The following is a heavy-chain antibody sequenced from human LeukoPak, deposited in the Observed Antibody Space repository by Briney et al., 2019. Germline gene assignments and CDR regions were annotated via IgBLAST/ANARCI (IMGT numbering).Heavy chain of an antibody. CDR1: GYTFTDRY. V-gene: IGHV1-18*04. Sequence: ASVKVSCKTSGYTFTDRYLHWVRLAPGQGLEWMGWISAYNGNTNYAQKLQGRVTMTTDTSTSTAYMELRSLRSDDTALYYCASRGRSDGDYGDYFDYYMDVWGKGTTVTVSS. CDR2: ISAYNGNT. CDR3: ASRGRSDGDYGDYFDYYMDV. D-gene: IGHD4-17*01. J-gene: IGHJ6*03.